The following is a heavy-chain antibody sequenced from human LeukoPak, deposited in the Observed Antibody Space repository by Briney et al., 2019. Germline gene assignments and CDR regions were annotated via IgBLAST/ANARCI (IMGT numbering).Heavy chain of an antibody. V-gene: IGHV1-69*01. CDR3: ARDVRSYDNSGYYYFHH. D-gene: IGHD3-22*01. CDR1: GGTFSSYA. J-gene: IGHJ1*01. CDR2: IIPRFATT. Sequence: SVKVSCKASGGTFSSYALSWVRQAPGQGLEWMGGIIPRFATTKYGQKFQGRVTLTADESTSTAYMELRSLRSDDTAVYYCARDVRSYDNSGYYYFHHWGQGTLVTVSS.